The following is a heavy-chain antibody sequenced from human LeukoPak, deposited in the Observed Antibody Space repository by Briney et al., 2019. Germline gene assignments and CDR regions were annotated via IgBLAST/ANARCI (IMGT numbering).Heavy chain of an antibody. Sequence: GGSLRLSCEASGFTFSQYAMTWVRQAPGKGLEWVSVISHSGGGTYYADSVRGRFTISRDNSKNTLCLQLNSLKADDTAVYYCVKFVGAKAYWGQGTLLTVSS. CDR1: GFTFSQYA. D-gene: IGHD1-26*01. CDR2: ISHSGGGT. CDR3: VKFVGAKAY. V-gene: IGHV3-23*01. J-gene: IGHJ4*02.